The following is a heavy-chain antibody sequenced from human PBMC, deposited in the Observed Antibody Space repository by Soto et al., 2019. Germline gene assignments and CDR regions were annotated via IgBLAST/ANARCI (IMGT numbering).Heavy chain of an antibody. Sequence: GGSLRLSCAPSGFNFSSYCMHWVRQAPGKGLEWAAVIRYDGSNKYYADSVKGRFTISRDNSKNTLYLQMNSLRAEDTAVYYCARDPPSYDFWSGSGGGHHAFDIWGQGTMVTVSS. CDR1: GFNFSSYC. J-gene: IGHJ3*02. V-gene: IGHV3-33*01. D-gene: IGHD3-3*01. CDR3: ARDPPSYDFWSGSGGGHHAFDI. CDR2: IRYDGSNK.